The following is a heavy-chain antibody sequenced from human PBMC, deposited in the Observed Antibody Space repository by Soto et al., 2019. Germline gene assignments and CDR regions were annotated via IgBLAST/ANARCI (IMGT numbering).Heavy chain of an antibody. CDR2: IYHSGST. J-gene: IGHJ4*02. Sequence: PETHSLTCAVSGYSISSGYNWGWIRQPPGKGLEWIGSIYHSGSTYYNPSLKSRVTISVDTSRNKFSLKLSSVTAADTAVYYCVTLRLNVDTVRDDYWGQGTPVIVSS. CDR3: VTLRLNVDTVRDDY. D-gene: IGHD5-18*01. V-gene: IGHV4-38-2*01. CDR1: GYSISSGYN.